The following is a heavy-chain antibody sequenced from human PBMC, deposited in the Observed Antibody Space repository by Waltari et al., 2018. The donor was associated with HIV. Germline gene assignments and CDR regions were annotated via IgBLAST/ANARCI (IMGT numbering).Heavy chain of an antibody. CDR3: ARGDYGVRGLGGGVNWYFDL. D-gene: IGHD4-17*01. V-gene: IGHV4-39*07. Sequence: QLQLQESGPGLVKPSETLSLTCTVSGGSISSSSYYWGWIRQPPGKGLEWIGSIYYSGSTYYNPSLKSRVTISVDTSKNQFSLKLSSVTAADTAVYYCARGDYGVRGLGGGVNWYFDLWGRGTLVTVSS. CDR1: GGSISSSSYY. CDR2: IYYSGST. J-gene: IGHJ2*01.